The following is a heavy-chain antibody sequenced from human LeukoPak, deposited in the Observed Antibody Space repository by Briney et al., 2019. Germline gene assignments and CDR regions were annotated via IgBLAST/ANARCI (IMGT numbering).Heavy chain of an antibody. CDR3: AGHHPRNTVDF. J-gene: IGHJ4*02. Sequence: PSETLSLTCTVSGGSISSYYWSWIRQPPGKGLEWIAYISDIGSINYNPSLKSRVTVSLDTSKNQFSLKLSSVTAADTAVYYCAGHHPRNTVDFWGQGTLVTVSS. V-gene: IGHV4-59*08. CDR2: ISDIGSI. D-gene: IGHD2/OR15-2a*01. CDR1: GGSISSYY.